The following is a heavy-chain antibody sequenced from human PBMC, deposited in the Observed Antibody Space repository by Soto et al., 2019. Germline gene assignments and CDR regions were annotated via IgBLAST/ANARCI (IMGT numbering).Heavy chain of an antibody. CDR2: INPSGGST. CDR1: GYTFTSYY. Sequence: GASVKVSCKASGYTFTSYYMHWVRQAPGQGLEWMGIINPSGGSTSYAQKFQGRVTMTRGTSTSTVYMELSSLRSEDTAVYYCARDMIPRYCSGGSCPADYYYYGMDVWGQGTTVTVSS. D-gene: IGHD2-15*01. CDR3: ARDMIPRYCSGGSCPADYYYYGMDV. V-gene: IGHV1-46*01. J-gene: IGHJ6*02.